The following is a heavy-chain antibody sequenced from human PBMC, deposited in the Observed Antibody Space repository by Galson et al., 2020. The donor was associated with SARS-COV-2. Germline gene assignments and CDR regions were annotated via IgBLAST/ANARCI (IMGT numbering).Heavy chain of an antibody. CDR2: ISSSSIYI. J-gene: IGHJ4*02. CDR3: ARDRQGTTVTYYFDY. CDR1: GFTFSSYS. Sequence: GESLKISCAASGFTFSSYSMNWVRQAPGKGLEWVSSISSSSIYIYYADSVKGRFTISRDNAKNSLYLQMNSLRAEDTAVYYCARDRQGTTVTYYFDYWGQGTLVTVSS. V-gene: IGHV3-21*01. D-gene: IGHD4-17*01.